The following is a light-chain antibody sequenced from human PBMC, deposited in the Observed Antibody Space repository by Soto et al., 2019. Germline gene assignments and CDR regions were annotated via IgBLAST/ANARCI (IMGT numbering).Light chain of an antibody. CDR3: QQYGSSGK. CDR2: GAS. J-gene: IGKJ1*01. CDR1: QSVSNNY. V-gene: IGKV3-20*01. Sequence: EIVITHTPFTLSVSPVERVTLSFMASQSVSNNYLAWYQQKPGQAPRLLIYGASNRATGIPDRFSGSGSGTDFTLTISRLEPEDFAVYYCQQYGSSGKFGQGTKVDIK.